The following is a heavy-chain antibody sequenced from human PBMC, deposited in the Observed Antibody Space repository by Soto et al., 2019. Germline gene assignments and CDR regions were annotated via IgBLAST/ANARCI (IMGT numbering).Heavy chain of an antibody. J-gene: IGHJ6*02. CDR3: AKDTDIVVVPAALRYYYYGMDV. Sequence: PGGSLRLSCAASGFTFSSYGMHWVRQAPGKGLEWVAVISYDGSNKYYADSVKGRFTISRDNSKNTLYLQMNSLRAEDTAVYYCAKDTDIVVVPAALRYYYYGMDVWGQGTTVTVSS. V-gene: IGHV3-30*18. D-gene: IGHD2-2*01. CDR1: GFTFSSYG. CDR2: ISYDGSNK.